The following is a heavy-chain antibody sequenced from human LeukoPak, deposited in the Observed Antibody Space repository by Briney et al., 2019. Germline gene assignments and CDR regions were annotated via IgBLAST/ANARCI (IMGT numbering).Heavy chain of an antibody. CDR1: GGSISSYY. J-gene: IGHJ4*02. V-gene: IGHV4-59*01. D-gene: IGHD1-26*01. Sequence: SETLSLTCTVSGGSISSYYWSWIRQPPGKGLEWIGYMYYSWSTNYNPSTNYNPSLKSRVTISVDTSKNQFSLKLSSVTAADTAVYYCARDVGATPGYFDYWGQGTLVTVYS. CDR2: MYYSWSTNYNPST. CDR3: ARDVGATPGYFDY.